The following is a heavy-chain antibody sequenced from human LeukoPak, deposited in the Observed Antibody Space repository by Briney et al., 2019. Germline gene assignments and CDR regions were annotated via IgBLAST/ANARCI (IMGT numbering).Heavy chain of an antibody. CDR1: GFTFSSYS. CDR2: ISSSSSYI. D-gene: IGHD6-19*01. V-gene: IGHV3-21*01. CDR3: VRQAGVS. J-gene: IGHJ5*02. Sequence: GGSLRLSCAASGFTFSSYSMNWVRQAPGKGLEWVSSISSSSSYIYYADSVKGPFNISRNNAKKYLYLQMNSLRDEDTAVYYWVRQAGVSWGQGTLVTVSS.